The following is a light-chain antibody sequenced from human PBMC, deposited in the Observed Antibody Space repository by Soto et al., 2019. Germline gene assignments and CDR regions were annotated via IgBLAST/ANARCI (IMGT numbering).Light chain of an antibody. J-gene: IGLJ1*01. V-gene: IGLV2-14*01. Sequence: QSVLTQPASVSGSPGQSITISCTGTSSDVGGNNYVSWYQQHPGKAPKLMIYNVTNRPSGVSNRFSGSNSGNTASLTISGLQDEDEADYYCSSYTSTSTYVFGTGTKLTFL. CDR1: SSDVGGNNY. CDR3: SSYTSTSTYV. CDR2: NVT.